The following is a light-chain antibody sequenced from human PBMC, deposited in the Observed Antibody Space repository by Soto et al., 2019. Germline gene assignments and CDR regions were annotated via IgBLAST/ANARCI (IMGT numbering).Light chain of an antibody. V-gene: IGKV3-15*01. J-gene: IGKJ4*01. CDR3: QQYNNWPLLLT. CDR1: KSVSSN. CDR2: GAS. Sequence: EIVMTQSPATLSVSPGERATLSCRASKSVSSNLAWYQQKPGQAPRLLIYGASTRATGIPARFSGSGSGTEFTLTISSLQSEDFAVYYCQQYNNWPLLLTFGGGTKVELK.